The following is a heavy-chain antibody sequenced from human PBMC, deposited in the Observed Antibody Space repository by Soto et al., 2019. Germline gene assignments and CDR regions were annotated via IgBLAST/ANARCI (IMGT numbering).Heavy chain of an antibody. CDR1: GFTFSSYG. Sequence: QGQLVESGGGVVQPGRSLRLSCAVSGFTFSSYGMHWVRQAPGKGLEWVAVILYDGSNKYYADSVKGRFTISRDNSKNTLYLQMNSLRAEDTAVYYCAKDPRIAVAGTRYYYYYGMDVWGQGTTVTVSS. V-gene: IGHV3-30*18. CDR3: AKDPRIAVAGTRYYYYYGMDV. J-gene: IGHJ6*02. CDR2: ILYDGSNK. D-gene: IGHD6-19*01.